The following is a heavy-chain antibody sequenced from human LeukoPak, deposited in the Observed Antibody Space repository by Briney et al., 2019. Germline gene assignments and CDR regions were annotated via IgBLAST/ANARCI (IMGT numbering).Heavy chain of an antibody. J-gene: IGHJ4*02. CDR1: GYTFTSYY. Sequence: ASVKVSCKASGYTFTSYYMHWVRRAPGQGLEWMGIINPSGGSTSSAQKFQGRVTMTRDTSTSTVYMELSSLRSEDTAVYYCARDPYRQPFDYWGQGTLVTVSS. CDR3: ARDPYRQPFDY. CDR2: INPSGGST. D-gene: IGHD5-18*01. V-gene: IGHV1-46*01.